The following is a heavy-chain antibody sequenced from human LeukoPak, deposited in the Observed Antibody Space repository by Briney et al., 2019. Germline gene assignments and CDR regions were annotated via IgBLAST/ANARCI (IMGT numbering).Heavy chain of an antibody. J-gene: IGHJ4*02. CDR3: ARGRYYYYGSSAYYGFDY. D-gene: IGHD3-22*01. CDR1: GGSISSYY. Sequence: SETLSLTCTVSGGSISSYYWSWIRQPPGKGLEWIGYISYSGSTNYNPSLKSRATISVDTSKVQFSLSSVTAADTAVYYCARGRYYYYGSSAYYGFDYWGQGTLVTVSS. V-gene: IGHV4-59*01. CDR2: ISYSGST.